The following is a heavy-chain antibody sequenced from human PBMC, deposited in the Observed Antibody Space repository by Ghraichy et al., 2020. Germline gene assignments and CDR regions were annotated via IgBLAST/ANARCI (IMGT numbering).Heavy chain of an antibody. Sequence: SETLSLTCTVSGGSISSYYWSWIRQPPGKGLEWIGYIYYSGSTNYNPSLKSRVTISVDTSKNQFSLKLSSVTAADTAVYYCARGATVTIDYWGQGTLVTVSS. V-gene: IGHV4-59*01. CDR2: IYYSGST. CDR3: ARGATVTIDY. D-gene: IGHD4-17*01. CDR1: GGSISSYY. J-gene: IGHJ4*02.